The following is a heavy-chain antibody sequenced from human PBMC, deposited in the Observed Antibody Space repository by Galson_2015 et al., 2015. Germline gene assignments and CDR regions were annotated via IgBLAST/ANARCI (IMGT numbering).Heavy chain of an antibody. CDR1: GYTFTNYG. CDR2: ISAYNGNT. D-gene: IGHD4-17*01. V-gene: IGHV1-18*01. CDR3: ARERGLYYGDFGY. J-gene: IGHJ4*02. Sequence: SVKVSCKASGYTFTNYGISWARQAPGKGLGWMGWISAYNGNTNYAQKVKGRVTMTTDTSTNTAYMELRSLRSDDTAVYYCARERGLYYGDFGYWGQGTLVTVSS.